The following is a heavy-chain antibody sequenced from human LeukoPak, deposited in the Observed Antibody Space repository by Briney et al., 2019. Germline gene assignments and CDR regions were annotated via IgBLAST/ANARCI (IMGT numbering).Heavy chain of an antibody. CDR2: ISAYNGNT. D-gene: IGHD2-2*01. CDR1: GYSFTSYG. V-gene: IGHV1-18*01. Sequence: ASVKVSCKASGYSFTSYGISWVRQAPGQGLEWMGWISAYNGNTKYAQKLQGRVTMTTDTSTSTAYTELRSLRSDDTAVYYCARDLGDIVVIPTAISLPWGQGTLVTVSS. CDR3: ARDLGDIVVIPTAISLP. J-gene: IGHJ5*02.